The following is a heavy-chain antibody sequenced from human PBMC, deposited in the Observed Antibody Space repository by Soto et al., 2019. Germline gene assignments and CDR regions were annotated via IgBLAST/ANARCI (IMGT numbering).Heavy chain of an antibody. D-gene: IGHD2-8*02. V-gene: IGHV4-30-2*01. Sequence: SETLSLTCGVSGGSISSGGYSWSWIRQPPGKGLEWIGYIYQSGSTFYNTSLKSQVTISLDKSKNQFSLNLSSVTAADTAVYYCARQVTGLMGYAYDIWGQGTMVT. CDR2: IYQSGST. CDR1: GGSISSGGYS. CDR3: ARQVTGLMGYAYDI. J-gene: IGHJ3*02.